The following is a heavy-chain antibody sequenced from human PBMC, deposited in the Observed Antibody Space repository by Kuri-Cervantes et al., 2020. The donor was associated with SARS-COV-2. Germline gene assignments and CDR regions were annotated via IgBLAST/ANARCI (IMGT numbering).Heavy chain of an antibody. V-gene: IGHV1-69*13. CDR3: ARDSGWGAVAGTSGLVY. CDR2: IIPIFGTA. Sequence: SVKVSCKASGGTFSSYAISWVRQAPGQGLEWMGGIIPIFGTANYAQKFQGRVTITADESMSTAYMELSSLRSEDTAVYYCARDSGWGAVAGTSGLVYWGQGTLVTVSS. J-gene: IGHJ4*02. D-gene: IGHD6-19*01. CDR1: GGTFSSYA.